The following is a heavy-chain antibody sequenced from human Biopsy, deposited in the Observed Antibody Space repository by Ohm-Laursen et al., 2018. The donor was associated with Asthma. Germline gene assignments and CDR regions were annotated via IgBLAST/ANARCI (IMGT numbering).Heavy chain of an antibody. CDR1: SGSGGYMRSGNYY. Sequence: TLSLTCSLSSGSGGYMRSGNYYWGWIRQPPGKGLEWIGSIYYSGTTYYNPSLESRVTVSEDTSKNHFSRKLTSVTAADTAVYYCVRGSSSWHHGPFHYYYGLDVWGQGTTATVSS. D-gene: IGHD6-13*01. CDR3: VRGSSSWHHGPFHYYYGLDV. J-gene: IGHJ6*02. CDR2: IYYSGTT. V-gene: IGHV4-39*01.